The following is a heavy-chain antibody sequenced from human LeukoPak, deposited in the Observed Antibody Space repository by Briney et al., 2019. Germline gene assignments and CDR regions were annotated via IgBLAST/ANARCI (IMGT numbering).Heavy chain of an antibody. D-gene: IGHD3-3*01. CDR1: GYTFTGYY. J-gene: IGHJ6*02. CDR3: ARRFLEWLLAPTDQYGMDV. V-gene: IGHV1-2*02. CDR2: INPNSGGT. Sequence: VASVKVSCKASGYTFTGYYMHWVRQAPGQGLEWMGWINPNSGGTNYAQKFQGRVTMTRDTSISTAYMELSRLRSDDTAVYYCARRFLEWLLAPTDQYGMDVWGQGTTVTVSS.